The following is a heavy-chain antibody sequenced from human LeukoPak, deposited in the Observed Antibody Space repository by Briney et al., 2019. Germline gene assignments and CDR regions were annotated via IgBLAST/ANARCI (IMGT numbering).Heavy chain of an antibody. J-gene: IGHJ5*02. Sequence: PGGSLRLSCAASGFTFSSYAMHWVRQAPGKGLEWVAVISYDGSNKYYADSVKGRFTISRDNSKNTLYLQMNSLRAEDTAVYYCARAGTMVRGVIDWFDPWGQGTLVTVSS. V-gene: IGHV3-30-3*01. CDR1: GFTFSSYA. CDR3: ARAGTMVRGVIDWFDP. D-gene: IGHD3-10*01. CDR2: ISYDGSNK.